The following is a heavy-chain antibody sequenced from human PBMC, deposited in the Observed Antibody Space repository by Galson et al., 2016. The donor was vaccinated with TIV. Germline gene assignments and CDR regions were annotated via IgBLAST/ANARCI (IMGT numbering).Heavy chain of an antibody. Sequence: SLRLSCAASGFTFSKYAMNWVRQAPGKGLEWVAVISYDGTNKFYADSVKGRFTISRDNSKNTLYLQMNSLRVEDTAVYYCARDGLGVIGIQMWGHAFDIWGRGTMVTVSS. D-gene: IGHD2/OR15-2a*01. CDR2: ISYDGTNK. CDR1: GFTFSKYA. J-gene: IGHJ3*02. V-gene: IGHV3-30*04. CDR3: ARDGLGVIGIQMWGHAFDI.